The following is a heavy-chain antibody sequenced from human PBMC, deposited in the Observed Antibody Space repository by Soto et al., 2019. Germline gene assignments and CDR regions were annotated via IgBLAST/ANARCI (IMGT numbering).Heavy chain of an antibody. Sequence: QVQLVQSGAEVKKPGSSVKVSCTASGGTFSSYAISWVRQAPGQGLEWMGGIIPIFGTANYAHKFQGRVTITADESTSTAYMELSSLRSEDTAVYYCARLYGEQRWDNWFDPWGQGTLVTVSS. CDR2: IIPIFGTA. V-gene: IGHV1-69*01. D-gene: IGHD4-17*01. J-gene: IGHJ5*02. CDR3: ARLYGEQRWDNWFDP. CDR1: GGTFSSYA.